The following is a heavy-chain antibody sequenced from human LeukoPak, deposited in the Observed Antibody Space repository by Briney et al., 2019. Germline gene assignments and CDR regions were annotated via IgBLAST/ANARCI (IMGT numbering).Heavy chain of an antibody. V-gene: IGHV4-30-2*01. CDR3: AREVIVGATGYYYYGMDV. D-gene: IGHD1-26*01. CDR2: IYHSGST. CDR1: GGSISSGGYS. Sequence: SETLSLTCAVSGGSISSGGYSWSWIRQPPGKGLEWIGYIYHSGSTYYNPSLKSRVTISVDRSKNQFSLKLSSVTAADTAVYYCAREVIVGATGYYYYGMDVWAKGPRSPSP. J-gene: IGHJ6*02.